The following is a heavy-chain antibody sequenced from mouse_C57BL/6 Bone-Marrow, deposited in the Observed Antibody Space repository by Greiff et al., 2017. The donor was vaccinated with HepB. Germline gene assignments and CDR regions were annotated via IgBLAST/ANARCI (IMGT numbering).Heavy chain of an antibody. V-gene: IGHV14-4*01. Sequence: VQLQQSGAELVRPGASVKLSCTASGFNIKDYYMHWVKQRTEQGLEWIGWIDPENGDTEYDPKFQGKATITADTSSNTAYLQLSSLTSEDTAVYYCTTLGDHGGFAYWGQGTLVTVSA. CDR3: TTLGDHGGFAY. D-gene: IGHD3-3*01. CDR1: GFNIKDYY. CDR2: IDPENGDT. J-gene: IGHJ3*01.